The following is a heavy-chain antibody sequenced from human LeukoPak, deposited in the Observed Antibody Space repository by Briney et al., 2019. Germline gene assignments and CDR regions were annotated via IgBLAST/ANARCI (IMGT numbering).Heavy chain of an antibody. CDR3: TRDFPTYYDFWTGWDPMDV. V-gene: IGHV3-49*04. CDR1: GFIFGDYA. J-gene: IGHJ6*03. D-gene: IGHD3-3*01. Sequence: GGSLRLSCTASGFIFGDYAMSWVRQAPGKGLEWVGFIRSKAYGGTTEYAASVKGRFTISRDDSKSIAYLQMNSLKTEDTAVYYCTRDFPTYYDFWTGWDPMDVWGKGTTVTVSS. CDR2: IRSKAYGGTT.